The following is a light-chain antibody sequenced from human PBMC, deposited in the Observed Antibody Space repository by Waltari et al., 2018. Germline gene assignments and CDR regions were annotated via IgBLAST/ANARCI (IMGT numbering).Light chain of an antibody. CDR3: CSKAGLTILT. CDR1: SGDVGGYSL. J-gene: IGLJ3*02. Sequence: QSALTQPASVSGSPGQSLTISCTGTSGDVGGYSLVSWYQQHPGNAPQLIIYEDTQRPSGISYRFSGSKSGNTASLTISGLQPEDEADYYCCSKAGLTILTFGGGTRVTVL. V-gene: IGLV2-23*01. CDR2: EDT.